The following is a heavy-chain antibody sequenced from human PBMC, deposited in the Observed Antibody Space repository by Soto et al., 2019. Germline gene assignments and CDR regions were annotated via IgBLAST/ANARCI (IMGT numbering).Heavy chain of an antibody. CDR2: IIPVFGTG. CDR1: GGTFSNYA. J-gene: IGHJ6*02. V-gene: IGHV1-69*01. Sequence: QVQLVQSGAEVKKPGSSVKFSCMASGGTFSNYAITWVRQAPGQGHEWMGGIIPVFGTGIYAQKFQGRLTITADESTSTAYMELSRLRSEDTAVYYCTRLNKWGSRYYHYGMDVWGQGTTVTVSS. CDR3: TRLNKWGSRYYHYGMDV. D-gene: IGHD7-27*01.